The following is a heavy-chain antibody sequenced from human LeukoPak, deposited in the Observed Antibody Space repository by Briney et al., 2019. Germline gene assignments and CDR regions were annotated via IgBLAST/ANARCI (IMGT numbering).Heavy chain of an antibody. CDR2: IYTSGST. CDR1: GGSISSYY. CDR3: AGSYYGGNSGPFFY. Sequence: PSETLCLTCAVSGGSISSYYWSWIRQPPGKGLEWIGDIYTSGSTNYTPSLKSRVPISVDPSKNQFSLKLSSVTAADTAVYYCAGSYYGGNSGPFFYWGQGTLVTVSS. V-gene: IGHV4-4*09. J-gene: IGHJ4*02. D-gene: IGHD4-23*01.